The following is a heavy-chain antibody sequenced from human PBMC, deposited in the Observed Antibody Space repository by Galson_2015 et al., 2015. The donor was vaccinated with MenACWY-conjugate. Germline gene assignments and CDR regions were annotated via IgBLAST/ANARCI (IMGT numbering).Heavy chain of an antibody. CDR2: IDPVNSNI. Sequence: QSGAEAKKSGESLKISCKGSGYSFPNYWIAWVRQMPGKGLEWVGLIDPVNSNIRYSPSFQGQVTISADESISTAYLQWSSLKASDTATYYCARHPPGGRGMDVWGRGTTVTVSS. CDR1: GYSFPNYW. J-gene: IGHJ6*02. V-gene: IGHV5-51*01. CDR3: ARHPPGGRGMDV. D-gene: IGHD1-26*01.